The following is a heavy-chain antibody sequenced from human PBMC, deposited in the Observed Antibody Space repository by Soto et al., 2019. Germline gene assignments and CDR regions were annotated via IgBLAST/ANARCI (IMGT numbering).Heavy chain of an antibody. Sequence: EVHLLESVGGLVHPGESLRLSCGASGFTFSTCVMTWVRQAPGKGLEWVSCITDSGAGTYYADSVKGRFTISRDNSKNTMYLQRNNLRAEDTGVYYCAKGLINGRWYAEDWGQGTLVTVSS. CDR3: AKGLINGRWYAED. D-gene: IGHD6-13*01. CDR2: ITDSGAGT. J-gene: IGHJ4*02. V-gene: IGHV3-23*01. CDR1: GFTFSTCV.